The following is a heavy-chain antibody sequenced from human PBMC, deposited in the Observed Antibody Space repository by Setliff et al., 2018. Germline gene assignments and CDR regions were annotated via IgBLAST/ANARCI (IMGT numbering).Heavy chain of an antibody. J-gene: IGHJ4*02. Sequence: SSETLSLTCAAYGGTFSDYHWTWIRQSPEKGLEWIGEINPRGSTNYNPSIKSRVTISIDTSRDQFSLKLISMIAADTAVYYCARGRNIAARLLDSWGQGTLVTVSS. CDR1: GGTFSDYH. CDR2: INPRGST. V-gene: IGHV4-34*01. D-gene: IGHD6-6*01. CDR3: ARGRNIAARLLDS.